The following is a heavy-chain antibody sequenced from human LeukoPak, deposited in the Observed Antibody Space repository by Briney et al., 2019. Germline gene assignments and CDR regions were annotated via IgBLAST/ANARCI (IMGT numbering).Heavy chain of an antibody. CDR3: AKDLRSGYDLGIFDY. Sequence: GGSLRLSCAASGFTFSNAWMSWVRQAPGKGLEWVAVISYDGSNKYYADSVKGRFTISRDNSKNTLYLQMNSLRAEDTAVYYCAKDLRSGYDLGIFDYWGQGTLVTVSS. V-gene: IGHV3-30*18. CDR1: GFTFSNAW. J-gene: IGHJ4*02. D-gene: IGHD5-12*01. CDR2: ISYDGSNK.